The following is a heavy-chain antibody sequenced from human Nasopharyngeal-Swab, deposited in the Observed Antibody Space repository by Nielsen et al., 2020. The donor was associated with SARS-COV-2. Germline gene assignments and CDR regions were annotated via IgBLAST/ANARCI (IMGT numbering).Heavy chain of an antibody. D-gene: IGHD3-3*01. Sequence: SETLSLTCTVSGGSISSYYWSWIRQPPGKGLEWIGYIYYSGSTNYNPSLKSRVTISVDTSKNQFSLKLSSVTAADTAVYYCARAPKRTIFGVVGWFDPWGQGTPVTVSS. V-gene: IGHV4-59*13. CDR2: IYYSGST. J-gene: IGHJ5*02. CDR1: GGSISSYY. CDR3: ARAPKRTIFGVVGWFDP.